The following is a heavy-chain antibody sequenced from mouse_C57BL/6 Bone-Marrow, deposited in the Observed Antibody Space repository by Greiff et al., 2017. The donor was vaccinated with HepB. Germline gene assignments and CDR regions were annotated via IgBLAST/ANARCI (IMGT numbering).Heavy chain of an antibody. CDR1: GFSLTSYG. V-gene: IGHV2-5*01. Sequence: QVQLKESGPGLVQPSQSLSITCTVSGFSLTSYGVHWVRQSPGKGLEWLGVIWRGGSTDYNAAFMSRLSITKDNSKSHVFFKMNSLQADDTAIYYCAKKDYYGSSYAMDYWGQGTSVTVSS. CDR3: AKKDYYGSSYAMDY. D-gene: IGHD1-1*01. CDR2: IWRGGST. J-gene: IGHJ4*01.